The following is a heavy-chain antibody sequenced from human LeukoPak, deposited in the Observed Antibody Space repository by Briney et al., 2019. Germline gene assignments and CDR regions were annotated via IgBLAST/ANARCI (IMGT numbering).Heavy chain of an antibody. J-gene: IGHJ4*02. CDR2: IYDSGST. CDR1: NYSISSGYY. CDR3: ARHRRYCSSTSCYDPPQFDY. Sequence: PSETLSLTCTVSNYSISSGYYWGWIRQPPGKGLEWIGNIYDSGSTNYNPSLKSRVTISVDTSKNQFSLKLSSVTAADTAVYYCARHRRYCSSTSCYDPPQFDYWGQGTLVTVSS. D-gene: IGHD2-2*01. V-gene: IGHV4-38-2*02.